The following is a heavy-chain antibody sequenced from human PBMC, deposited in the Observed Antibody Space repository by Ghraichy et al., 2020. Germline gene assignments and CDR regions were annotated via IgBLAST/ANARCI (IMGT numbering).Heavy chain of an antibody. Sequence: GGSLRLSCAASGFTFSSYSMNWVRQAPGKGLEWVSSISSSSSYIYYADSVKGRFTISRDNAKNSLYLQMNSLRAEDTAVYYCARVSGSYPFLLGMDVWGQGTTVTVSS. V-gene: IGHV3-21*01. CDR1: GFTFSSYS. D-gene: IGHD1-26*01. J-gene: IGHJ6*02. CDR2: ISSSSSYI. CDR3: ARVSGSYPFLLGMDV.